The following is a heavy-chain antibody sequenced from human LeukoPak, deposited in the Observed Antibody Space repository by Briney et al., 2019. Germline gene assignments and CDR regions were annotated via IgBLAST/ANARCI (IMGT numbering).Heavy chain of an antibody. D-gene: IGHD5-24*01. CDR2: INHSGST. Sequence: SETLSLTCAVYGGSFSGYYWSWIRQPPGKGLEWIGEINHSGSTNYNPSLKSRVTISVDTSKNQFSLKLSSVTAADTAVYYCARRLKVRWLQLNDYWGQGTLVTVSS. CDR3: ARRLKVRWLQLNDY. CDR1: GGSFSGYY. V-gene: IGHV4-34*01. J-gene: IGHJ4*02.